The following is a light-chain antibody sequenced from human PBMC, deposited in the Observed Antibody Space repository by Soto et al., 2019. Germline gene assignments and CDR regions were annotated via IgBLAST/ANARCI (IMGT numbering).Light chain of an antibody. CDR3: LQYHNLWA. Sequence: MTPSPATVSVSPGESATLSCRASQNIYYNVAWYQHRPGQAPRLLIYRASTRAPGVPARFSGSGSGTEFTLTISSLQPEDFTVDSCLQYHNLWAFGQGTKVEI. V-gene: IGKV3-15*01. J-gene: IGKJ1*01. CDR1: QNIYYN. CDR2: RAS.